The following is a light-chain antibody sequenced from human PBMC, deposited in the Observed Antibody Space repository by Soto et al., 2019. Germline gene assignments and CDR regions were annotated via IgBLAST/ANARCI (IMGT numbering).Light chain of an antibody. CDR3: QQCRNWPLT. CDR1: QNVYNN. Sequence: EIVMTQSPATLSVSPGEGATLSCKASQNVYNNLAWYQQRPGQPPRLLIYDASTRATGISARFSGSGYGTEFTLTISNLQSEDFAVYFCQQCRNWPLTFGGGTKVEIK. V-gene: IGKV3-15*01. J-gene: IGKJ4*01. CDR2: DAS.